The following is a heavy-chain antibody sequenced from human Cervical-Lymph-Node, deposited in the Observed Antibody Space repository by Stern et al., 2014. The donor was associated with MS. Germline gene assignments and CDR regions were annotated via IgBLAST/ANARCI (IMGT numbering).Heavy chain of an antibody. Sequence: VQLQESGAEVKQPGESLKISCKVSGYTFTFYWIVWVRQMPGKGLEWMGIISPSDSETSYSPSLQGQVPISVDRPIRPPYFQGSILRASDTAIYYCARQRYYDTSGYLDLWGQGTLVTVSS. CDR1: GYTFTFYW. V-gene: IGHV5-51*01. D-gene: IGHD3-9*01. J-gene: IGHJ5*02. CDR3: ARQRYYDTSGYLDL. CDR2: ISPSDSET.